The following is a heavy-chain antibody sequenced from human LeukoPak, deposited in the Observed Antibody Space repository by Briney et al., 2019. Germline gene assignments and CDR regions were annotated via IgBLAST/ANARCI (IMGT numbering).Heavy chain of an antibody. CDR2: INPNSGGT. Sequence: ASVKVSCKASGYTFTGYYMHWVRQAPGQGLEWMGWINPNSGGTNYAQKFQGRVTMTRDTSISTAYMELSRLRSDDTAVYYCARTLGGDYLFDYWGQGTLVTVYS. J-gene: IGHJ4*02. CDR1: GYTFTGYY. CDR3: ARTLGGDYLFDY. D-gene: IGHD2-21*02. V-gene: IGHV1-2*02.